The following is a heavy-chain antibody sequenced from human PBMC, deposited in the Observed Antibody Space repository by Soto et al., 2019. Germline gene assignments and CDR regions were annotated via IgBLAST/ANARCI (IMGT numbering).Heavy chain of an antibody. D-gene: IGHD5-12*01. CDR3: ARDRPLLRPYSGYAPNWFDP. V-gene: IGHV1-18*01. Sequence: QVQLVQSGAEVKKPGASVKVSCKASGYTFTSYGISWVRQAPGQGLEWLGWISAYNGNTNYAQKPQGAVTMTTDTATSTAYMELRSLRSDDTAVYYCARDRPLLRPYSGYAPNWFDPWGQGTLVTVSS. J-gene: IGHJ5*02. CDR2: ISAYNGNT. CDR1: GYTFTSYG.